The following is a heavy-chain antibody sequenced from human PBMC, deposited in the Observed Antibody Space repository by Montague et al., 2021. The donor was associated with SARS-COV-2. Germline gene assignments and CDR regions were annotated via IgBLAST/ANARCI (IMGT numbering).Heavy chain of an antibody. V-gene: IGHV4-4*02. D-gene: IGHD1-26*01. J-gene: IGHJ4*02. CDR3: ARKGSGRSDLAY. CDR1: GDSISTYNW. CDR2: IYHTGST. Sequence: SETLSLTCVVSGDSISTYNWWTWVRLPPGKGLEWDGEIYHTGSTKYKPSLKSRVSMSVDKSWNHFSLRLTSVTAADTAIYYCARKGSGRSDLAYWGQGTLVTVSS.